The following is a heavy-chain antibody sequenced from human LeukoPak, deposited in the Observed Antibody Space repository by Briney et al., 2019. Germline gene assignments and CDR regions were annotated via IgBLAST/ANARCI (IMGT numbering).Heavy chain of an antibody. J-gene: IGHJ4*02. D-gene: IGHD6-19*01. CDR1: GGTFSSYA. CDR3: ARRGRGWYETSFDY. Sequence: ASVKVSCKASGGTFSSYAISWVRQAPGQGLEWMGGIIPIFGTANYAQKFQGRVTITTDESTSTAYMELSSLRSEDTAVYYCARRGRGWYETSFDYWGQGTLVTVSS. CDR2: IIPIFGTA. V-gene: IGHV1-69*05.